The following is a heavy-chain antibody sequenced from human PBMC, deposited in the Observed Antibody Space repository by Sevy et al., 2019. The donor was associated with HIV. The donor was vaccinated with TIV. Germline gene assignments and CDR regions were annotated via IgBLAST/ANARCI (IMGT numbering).Heavy chain of an antibody. CDR1: GFTFSKYS. D-gene: IGHD2-8*01. CDR2: LSFGWGEI. J-gene: IGHJ4*02. V-gene: IGHV3-23*01. Sequence: GGSLRLSCAASGFTFSKYSMSRVRQPPRNGLEWVSTLSFGWGEINYADSVKGRFTISRDNSKSSVYLQMNNLRPEDTAVYYCAREGCTKPHDYWGQGTLVTVSS. CDR3: AREGCTKPHDY.